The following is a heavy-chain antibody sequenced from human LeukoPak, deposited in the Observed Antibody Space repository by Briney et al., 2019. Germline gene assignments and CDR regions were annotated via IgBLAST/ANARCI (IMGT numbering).Heavy chain of an antibody. CDR3: ARQDSSAWYFNDY. D-gene: IGHD6-19*01. J-gene: IGHJ4*02. V-gene: IGHV4-39*01. CDR1: GGSITSISYY. CDR2: IYYSGST. Sequence: PSETLSLTCTVSGGSITSISYYWGWSRQPPGKGLEWIGSIYYSGSTYYNPSLKTRVTVSVDTSKNQFSLKLSSVTAADTAVYYCARQDSSAWYFNDYWGQGTLVTVSS.